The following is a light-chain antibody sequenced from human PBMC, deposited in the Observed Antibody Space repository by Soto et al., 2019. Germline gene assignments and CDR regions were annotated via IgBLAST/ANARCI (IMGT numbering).Light chain of an antibody. CDR2: DAS. V-gene: IGKV1-5*01. CDR3: QQYNSYSWP. Sequence: DIQMTQSPSTLSASVGDRVTITCRASQSISSWLAWYQQKPGKAPKLLIYDASSLESGVPSRFSGSGSGTEFTLTISSLQPDEFATYYCQQYNSYSWPFGQGTKVDIK. CDR1: QSISSW. J-gene: IGKJ1*01.